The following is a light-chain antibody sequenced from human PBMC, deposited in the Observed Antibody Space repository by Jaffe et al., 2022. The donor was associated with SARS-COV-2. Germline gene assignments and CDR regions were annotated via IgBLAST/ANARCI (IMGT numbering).Light chain of an antibody. CDR3: SSYTTTSVV. V-gene: IGLV2-14*03. Sequence: QSALTQPASVSGSPGQSITISCTGTNTDVGYYNYVSWYQHHPGKAPKLMIHDVSNRPSGVSDRFSGSKSGNTASLTISGLQAEDEADYYCSSYTTTSVVFGGGTKLTVL. J-gene: IGLJ2*01. CDR1: NTDVGYYNY. CDR2: DVS.